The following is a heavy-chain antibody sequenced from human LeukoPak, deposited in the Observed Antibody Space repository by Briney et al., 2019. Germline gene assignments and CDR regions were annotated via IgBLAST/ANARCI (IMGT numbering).Heavy chain of an antibody. CDR3: ARRGVKWSKDYYYYYMDV. V-gene: IGHV4-59*01. CDR1: GGSISSYY. CDR2: IYYSGST. D-gene: IGHD2-15*01. J-gene: IGHJ6*03. Sequence: TSETLSLTCTVSGGSISSYYWSWIRQPPGKGLEWIGYIYYSGSTNYNPSLKSRVTISVDTSKNQFSLKLSSVTAADTAVYYCARRGVKWSKDYYYYYMDVWGKGTTVTVSS.